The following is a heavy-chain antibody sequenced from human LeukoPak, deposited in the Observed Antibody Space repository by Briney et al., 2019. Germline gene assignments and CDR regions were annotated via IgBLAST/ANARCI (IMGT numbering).Heavy chain of an antibody. CDR2: IIPIFGTA. Sequence: SVKVSCKASGGTFSSYAISWVRQAPGQGLEWMGGIIPIFGTANYAQKFQGRVTITTDESTSTAYMELSSLRSEDTAVYYCARVLPSQNWFDPWGQGTLVTVSS. CDR1: GGTFSSYA. V-gene: IGHV1-69*05. CDR3: ARVLPSQNWFDP. J-gene: IGHJ5*02.